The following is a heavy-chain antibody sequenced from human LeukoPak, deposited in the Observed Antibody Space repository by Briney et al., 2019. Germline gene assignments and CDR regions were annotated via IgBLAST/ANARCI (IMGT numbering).Heavy chain of an antibody. J-gene: IGHJ4*02. Sequence: GGSLRLSCAASGFTFSSYWMSWVRQAPGKGLEWVANIKQDGSEKYYVDSVKGRFTISRDNSKNTLYLQMNSLRAEDTAVYYCAKEWMATIPERAIDYWGQGTLVTVSS. CDR1: GFTFSSYW. CDR2: IKQDGSEK. V-gene: IGHV3-7*01. CDR3: AKEWMATIPERAIDY. D-gene: IGHD5-24*01.